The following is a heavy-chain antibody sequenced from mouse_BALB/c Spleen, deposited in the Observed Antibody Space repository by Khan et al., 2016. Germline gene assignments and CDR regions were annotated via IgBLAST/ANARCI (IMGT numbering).Heavy chain of an antibody. Sequence: QVQLKQSGAELMKPGASVKISCKATGYTFSSYWIEWVKQRPGHGLEWIGEILPGSGSTNYNEKFKGKATFTADTSSNTAYMQLSSLTSEDSAVYYCARLRREDAMDYWGQGTSVTVSS. CDR3: ARLRREDAMDY. CDR2: ILPGSGST. V-gene: IGHV1-9*01. CDR1: GYTFSSYW. D-gene: IGHD2-12*01. J-gene: IGHJ4*01.